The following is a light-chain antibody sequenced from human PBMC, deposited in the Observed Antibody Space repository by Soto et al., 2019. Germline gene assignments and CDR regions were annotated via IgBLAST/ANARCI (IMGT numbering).Light chain of an antibody. V-gene: IGKV3-20*01. CDR1: QSVSSSY. J-gene: IGKJ4*01. Sequence: EIVLTQSPGTLSLSPGERATLSCRASQSVSSSYLAWYQQKPGQPPRLLIYGASSRATGIPDRFSGSGSGTDFTLTISRLEPEDFAVYYCHQYGSSPLTFGRGTKVEIK. CDR2: GAS. CDR3: HQYGSSPLT.